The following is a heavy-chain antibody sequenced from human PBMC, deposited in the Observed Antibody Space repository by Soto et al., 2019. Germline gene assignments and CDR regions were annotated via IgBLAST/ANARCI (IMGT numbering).Heavy chain of an antibody. CDR2: ISYDGSNK. CDR3: AKDLGVSSGYSLGY. V-gene: IGHV3-30*18. Sequence: QVQLVESGGGVVQPGRSLRLSCAASGFTFSSYGMHWVRQAPGKGLEWVAVISYDGSNKYYADSVKGRFTISRDNSKNTLYLQMNSLRAEDTAVYYCAKDLGVSSGYSLGYWGQGTLVTVSS. CDR1: GFTFSSYG. D-gene: IGHD3-22*01. J-gene: IGHJ4*02.